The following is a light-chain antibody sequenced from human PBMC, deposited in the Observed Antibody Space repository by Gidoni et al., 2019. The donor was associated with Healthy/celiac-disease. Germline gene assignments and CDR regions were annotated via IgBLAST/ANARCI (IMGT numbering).Light chain of an antibody. V-gene: IGKV3-15*01. CDR2: GAS. Sequence: EIVMTQSPATLSVSTGERATLSCRASQSVSSNLAWYQQKPGQAPRLLIYGASTRATGIPARFSGSGSGTEFTLTISSLQSEDFAVYYCQQYNNWPPDGGSFGQGTKLEIK. J-gene: IGKJ2*04. CDR1: QSVSSN. CDR3: QQYNNWPPDGGS.